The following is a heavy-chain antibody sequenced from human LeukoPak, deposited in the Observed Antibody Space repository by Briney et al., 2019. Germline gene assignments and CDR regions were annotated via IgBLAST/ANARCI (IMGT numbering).Heavy chain of an antibody. J-gene: IGHJ4*02. Sequence: GGSLRLSCAASGFTFSSYAMSWVRQAPGKGLEWGSAISGSGGSTHYADSVKGRFTISRDNSKNTLYLQMNNLRAEDTAVYYCAKDKNSGWYFFDYWGQGALVTVSS. CDR1: GFTFSSYA. V-gene: IGHV3-23*01. CDR3: AKDKNSGWYFFDY. CDR2: ISGSGGST. D-gene: IGHD6-19*01.